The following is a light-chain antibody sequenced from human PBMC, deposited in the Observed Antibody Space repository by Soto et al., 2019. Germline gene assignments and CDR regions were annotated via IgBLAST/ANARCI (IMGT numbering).Light chain of an antibody. CDR1: QSVSSTF. CDR3: QQYGNSPRT. CDR2: GAS. V-gene: IGKV3-20*01. Sequence: EIVLMQSPGTLSLSPGERATLSCRASQSVSSTFLAWYQQKPGQAPRLLIYGASSRATGIPGRFSGSGSGTDFTLTISRLEPEDFAVYYCQQYGNSPRTFGQGTKVDIK. J-gene: IGKJ1*01.